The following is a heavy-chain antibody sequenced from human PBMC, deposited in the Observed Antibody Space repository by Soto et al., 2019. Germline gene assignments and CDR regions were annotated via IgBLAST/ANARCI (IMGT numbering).Heavy chain of an antibody. Sequence: ASVKVSCKASGYTFTSYAMHWVRQAPGQRLEWMGWINAGNGNTKYSQKFQGRVTITRDTSARKAYMELRSLRSEDTAVYYCARRGYSSSINFAYWGQGTLVTVSS. CDR1: GYTFTSYA. J-gene: IGHJ4*02. CDR2: INAGNGNT. V-gene: IGHV1-3*01. D-gene: IGHD6-13*01. CDR3: ARRGYSSSINFAY.